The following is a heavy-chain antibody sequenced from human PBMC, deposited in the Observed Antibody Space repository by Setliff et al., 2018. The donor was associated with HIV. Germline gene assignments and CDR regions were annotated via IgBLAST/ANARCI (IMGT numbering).Heavy chain of an antibody. J-gene: IGHJ3*02. CDR3: ARPYGSNDAFDI. D-gene: IGHD1-26*01. CDR1: GYSFTKYW. V-gene: IGHV5-51*01. Sequence: LGESLKISCKGSGYSFTKYWIAWVRQMPGKGLEWMGIIYPGDSDTRYSPSFQGQVTISADKSISTAYLQWSSLEASDTAMYYCARPYGSNDAFDIWGQGTMVTVSS. CDR2: IYPGDSDT.